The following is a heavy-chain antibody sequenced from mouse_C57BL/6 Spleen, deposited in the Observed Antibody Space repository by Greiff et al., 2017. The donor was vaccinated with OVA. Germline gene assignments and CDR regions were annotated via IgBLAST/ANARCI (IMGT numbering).Heavy chain of an antibody. V-gene: IGHV5-4*01. CDR1: GFTFSSYA. CDR2: ISDGGSYT. D-gene: IGHD1-1*01. J-gene: IGHJ2*01. Sequence: DVMLVESGGGLVKPGGSLKLSCAASGFTFSSYAMSWVRQTPEKRLEWVATISDGGSYTYYPDNVKGRFTISRDNAKNNLYLQMSHLKSEDTAMYYCERDGDGSTFDYWGQGTTLTVSS. CDR3: ERDGDGSTFDY.